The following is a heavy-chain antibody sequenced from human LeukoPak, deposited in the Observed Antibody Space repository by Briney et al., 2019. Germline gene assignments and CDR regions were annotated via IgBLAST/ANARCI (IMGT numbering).Heavy chain of an antibody. CDR1: GFTFSSYA. Sequence: GGSLRLSCAASGFTFSSYAMSWVRQAPGKGLEWVSAISGSGGSTYYADSVKGRFTISSDNSKNTLYLQMNSLRAEDTAVYYCAKARVVAGTNWFDPWGQGTLVTVSS. CDR3: AKARVVAGTNWFDP. D-gene: IGHD6-19*01. J-gene: IGHJ5*02. CDR2: ISGSGGST. V-gene: IGHV3-23*01.